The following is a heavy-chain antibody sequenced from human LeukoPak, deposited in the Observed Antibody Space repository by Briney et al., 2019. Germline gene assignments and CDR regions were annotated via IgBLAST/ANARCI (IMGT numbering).Heavy chain of an antibody. CDR2: ISYDGSNK. CDR1: GSTFSSYG. CDR3: AKPCGYEVGYYYYDMDV. D-gene: IGHD5-12*01. V-gene: IGHV3-30*18. J-gene: IGHJ6*02. Sequence: GTSLRLSCAASGSTFSSYGMHWVRQAPGKGLEWVAGISYDGSNKYYADSVKGRFTISRDNSKNTLYLQMNSLRAEDTAVYYCAKPCGYEVGYYYYDMDVWGQGTTVTVSS.